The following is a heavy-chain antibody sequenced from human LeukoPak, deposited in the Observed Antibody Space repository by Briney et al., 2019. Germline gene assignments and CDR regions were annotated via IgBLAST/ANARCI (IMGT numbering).Heavy chain of an antibody. D-gene: IGHD2-2*01. Sequence: PGGSLRLSCAASVFTLRSYAMSGVRQAPGKGLEWVSAISGSGSSTYYADSVKGRFTISRDNSKNTLYLQMNSLRAEDTAVYYCAKDQLPYWGQGTLVTVSS. CDR2: ISGSGSST. J-gene: IGHJ4*02. CDR1: VFTLRSYA. CDR3: AKDQLPY. V-gene: IGHV3-23*01.